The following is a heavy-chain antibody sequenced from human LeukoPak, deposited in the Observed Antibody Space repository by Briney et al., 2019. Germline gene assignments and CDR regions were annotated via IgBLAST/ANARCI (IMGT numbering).Heavy chain of an antibody. J-gene: IGHJ4*02. CDR1: GYSLTRYT. Sequence: ASVKVSCKASGYSLTRYTMNWVRQAPGQGLEWMGWINTDTGSPTYAQGFTGRFVFSLDTSVSTAYLQISSLKAEDTALYYCARGGYCSGGSCSDYWGQGTLVTVSS. CDR3: ARGGYCSGGSCSDY. V-gene: IGHV7-4-1*02. CDR2: INTDTGSP. D-gene: IGHD2-15*01.